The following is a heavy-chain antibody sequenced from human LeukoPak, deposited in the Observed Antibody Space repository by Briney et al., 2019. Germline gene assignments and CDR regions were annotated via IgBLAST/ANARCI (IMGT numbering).Heavy chain of an antibody. CDR3: ARYGLVAVAATYQNWFDP. CDR1: GYTFTSYG. Sequence: SVKVSCKASGYTFTSYGISWLRQAPAQGLEWMGWISAYNGNTNYAQKLQGRVTMTTDTSTSTAYMELRSLRSDDTAVYYCARYGLVAVAATYQNWFDPWGQGTLVTVSS. J-gene: IGHJ5*02. D-gene: IGHD2-15*01. CDR2: ISAYNGNT. V-gene: IGHV1-18*01.